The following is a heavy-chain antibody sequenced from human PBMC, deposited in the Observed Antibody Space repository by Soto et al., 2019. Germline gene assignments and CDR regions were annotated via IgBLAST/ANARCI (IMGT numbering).Heavy chain of an antibody. CDR1: GYTFTSYY. V-gene: IGHV1-46*01. Sequence: ASVKVSCKASGYTFTSYYMHWVRQAPGQGLEWMGIINPSGGSTSYAQKFQGRVTMTRDTSTSTVYMELSSLRSEDTAVYYCAQGGDTAMVNGNAFDIWGQGTMVTVSS. D-gene: IGHD5-18*01. CDR3: AQGGDTAMVNGNAFDI. J-gene: IGHJ3*02. CDR2: INPSGGST.